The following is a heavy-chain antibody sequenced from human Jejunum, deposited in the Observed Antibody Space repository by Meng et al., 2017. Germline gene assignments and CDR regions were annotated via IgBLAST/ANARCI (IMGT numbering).Heavy chain of an antibody. Sequence: QVQRVQSGAEVKKPGASGKVSCKTSGDTFIGYYMHWVRQAPGQGLEWMGRINPDNGVTNSAQRFQGRVTMTRDTSITTAYMELNRLTSGDTAFYYCARGGRDDYNVPHYWGQGTLVTVSS. J-gene: IGHJ4*02. V-gene: IGHV1-2*06. CDR1: GDTFIGYY. CDR3: ARGGRDDYNVPHY. CDR2: INPDNGVT. D-gene: IGHD5-24*01.